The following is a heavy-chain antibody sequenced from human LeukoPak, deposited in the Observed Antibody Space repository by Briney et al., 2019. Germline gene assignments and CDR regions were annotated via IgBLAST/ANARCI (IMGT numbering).Heavy chain of an antibody. CDR1: GGSISSGGYY. V-gene: IGHV4-31*03. Sequence: PSQTLSLTCTVSGGSISSGGYYWSWIRQHPGKGLEWIGYIYYSGSTYYNPSLKSRVTISVDTSKNQFSLKLSSVTAADTAAYYCARGRQDYDFWSGYLYYFDYWGQGTLVTVSS. CDR2: IYYSGST. J-gene: IGHJ4*02. D-gene: IGHD3-3*01. CDR3: ARGRQDYDFWSGYLYYFDY.